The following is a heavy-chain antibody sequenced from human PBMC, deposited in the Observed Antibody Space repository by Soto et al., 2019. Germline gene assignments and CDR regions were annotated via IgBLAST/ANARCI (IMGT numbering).Heavy chain of an antibody. CDR3: ARYPDTGIFDY. J-gene: IGHJ4*02. D-gene: IGHD5-18*01. CDR2: IKQDGSEK. Sequence: GGSLRLSCAASGFTFSSYWMSWVRQAPGKWLEWVANIKQDGSEKYYVDSVKGRFTISRDNAKNSLYLQMNSLRAEDTAVYYCARYPDTGIFDYWGQGXLVTVYS. V-gene: IGHV3-7*03. CDR1: GFTFSSYW.